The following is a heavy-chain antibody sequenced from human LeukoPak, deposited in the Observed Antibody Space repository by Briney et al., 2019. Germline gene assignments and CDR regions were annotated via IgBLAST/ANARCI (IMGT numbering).Heavy chain of an antibody. J-gene: IGHJ4*02. CDR1: GFTFSSYS. CDR3: ARGETYYYDSSGYDGFDY. Sequence: PGGSLRLSCAASGFTFSSYSMNWVRQAPGKGLEWDSSISSSSSYIYYADSVKGRFTISRDNAKNSLYLQMNSLRAEDTAVYYCARGETYYYDSSGYDGFDYWGQGTLVTVSS. V-gene: IGHV3-21*01. CDR2: ISSSSSYI. D-gene: IGHD3-22*01.